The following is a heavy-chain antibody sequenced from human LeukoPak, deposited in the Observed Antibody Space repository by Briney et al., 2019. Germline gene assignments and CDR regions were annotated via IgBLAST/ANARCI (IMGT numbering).Heavy chain of an antibody. CDR3: ASLTTVTTDDYYYYYMDV. CDR2: IYTSGST. V-gene: IGHV4-4*07. CDR1: GGSISSYY. Sequence: PSETLSPTCTVSGGSISSYYWSWIRQPAGKGLEWIGRIYTSGSTNYNPSLKSRVTISVDTSKNQFSLKLSSVTAADTAVYYCASLTTVTTDDYYYYYMDVWGKGTTVTVSS. D-gene: IGHD4-17*01. J-gene: IGHJ6*03.